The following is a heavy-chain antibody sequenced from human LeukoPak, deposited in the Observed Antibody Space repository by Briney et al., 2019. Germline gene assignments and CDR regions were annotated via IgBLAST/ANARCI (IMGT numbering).Heavy chain of an antibody. CDR3: ARDRCGESDLGTFGYFDY. Sequence: SETLSLTCTVSGGSISSYYWSWLRQPPGKGLEWIGHIYYSGSTKYKPSLESRVTISLDTSKNQFSLKLSSVTAADTAVYYCARDRCGESDLGTFGYFDYWGQGTLVTVS. J-gene: IGHJ4*02. CDR1: GGSISSYY. CDR2: IYYSGST. V-gene: IGHV4-59*01. D-gene: IGHD3-16*01.